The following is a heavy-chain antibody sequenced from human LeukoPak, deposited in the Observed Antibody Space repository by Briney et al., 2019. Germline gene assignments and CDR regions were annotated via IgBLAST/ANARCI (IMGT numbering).Heavy chain of an antibody. D-gene: IGHD4-17*01. CDR1: GFTFSDYY. V-gene: IGHV3-11*01. J-gene: IGHJ5*02. CDR3: ARERMTTVTTFDP. Sequence: GGSLRLSCAASGFTFSDYYMTWIRQAPGKGLEWVSYISDSGSVIYYADSVKGRFTISRDNAKNSLYLQMNSLRAEDTAVYYCARERMTTVTTFDPWGQGTLVTVSS. CDR2: ISDSGSVI.